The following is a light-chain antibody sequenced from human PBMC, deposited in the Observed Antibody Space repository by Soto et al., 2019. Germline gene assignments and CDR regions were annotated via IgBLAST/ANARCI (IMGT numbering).Light chain of an antibody. Sequence: VMTQSPATLSLSPGERATLSCRASQSVSSSHLAWYQQKPGQAPRLLIYSASSRATGIPDRFSGSGSGTDFTLTISRLEPEDFAVYYCQQYHNWPITFGQGTRLEIK. CDR2: SAS. CDR1: QSVSSSH. CDR3: QQYHNWPIT. V-gene: IGKV3-20*01. J-gene: IGKJ5*01.